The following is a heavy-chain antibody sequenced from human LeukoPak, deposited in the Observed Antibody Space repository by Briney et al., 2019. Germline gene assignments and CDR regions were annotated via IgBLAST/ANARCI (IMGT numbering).Heavy chain of an antibody. Sequence: GGSLRLSCVASGFTFNSYNMNWVRQAPGKGLEWVSSISNSSSYIYYADSVKGRFTISRDNAKNSLYLQMNSLRAEDTAVYYCAIRGQYCSSTSCYAPDFWGQGTLVTVSS. CDR1: GFTFNSYN. D-gene: IGHD2-2*01. CDR2: ISNSSSYI. J-gene: IGHJ4*02. V-gene: IGHV3-21*01. CDR3: AIRGQYCSSTSCYAPDF.